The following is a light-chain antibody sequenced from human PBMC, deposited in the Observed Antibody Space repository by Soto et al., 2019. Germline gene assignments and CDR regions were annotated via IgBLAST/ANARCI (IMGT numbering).Light chain of an antibody. V-gene: IGKV3-15*01. J-gene: IGKJ3*01. Sequence: EIVMTQSPATLSVSPGERATLSCRASQAVSSNLAWYQQKPGQAPRLLIYAASTRADGIPDRFSGSGSGTGFTLTITSLQSEDVAVYYCQHYNNWPFTFGPGTKVDI. CDR1: QAVSSN. CDR2: AAS. CDR3: QHYNNWPFT.